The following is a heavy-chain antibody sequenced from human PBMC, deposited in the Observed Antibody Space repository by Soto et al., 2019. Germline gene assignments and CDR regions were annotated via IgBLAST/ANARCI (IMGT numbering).Heavy chain of an antibody. V-gene: IGHV1-46*01. CDR1: GYTFATSY. J-gene: IGHJ4*02. CDR2: IIPSTGWT. CDR3: ARDGGNYDFDL. Sequence: GASVKVSCKPSGYTFATSYIHWVRQAPGQGLEWVARIIPSTGWTIYADKFRGRVTMTRDTSTSTVYMELSRLRSEDTALYYCARDGGNYDFDLWSQGTLVTVSS. D-gene: IGHD3-16*01.